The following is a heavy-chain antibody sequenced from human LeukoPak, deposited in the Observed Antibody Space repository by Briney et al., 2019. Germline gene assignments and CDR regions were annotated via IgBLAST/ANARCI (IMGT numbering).Heavy chain of an antibody. Sequence: ASVKVSCKASGYTFTSYYMHWVRQAPGQGLEWMGIINPSGGSTSYAQKFQGRVTMTRDMSTSTVYMELSSLRSEDTAVYYCARGGYYDSSGSNWFDPWGQGTLVTVSS. CDR3: ARGGYYDSSGSNWFDP. CDR2: INPSGGST. CDR1: GYTFTSYY. J-gene: IGHJ5*02. D-gene: IGHD3-22*01. V-gene: IGHV1-46*01.